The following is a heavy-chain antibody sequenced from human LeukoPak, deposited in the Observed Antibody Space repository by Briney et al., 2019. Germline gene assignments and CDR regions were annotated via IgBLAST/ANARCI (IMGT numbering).Heavy chain of an antibody. D-gene: IGHD2-2*01. CDR1: GGSISSGGYS. J-gene: IGHJ3*02. Sequence: SETLSLTCAVSGGSISSGGYSWSWIRQPPGKGLEWIGYIYYSGSTNYNPSLKSRVTISVDTSKNQFSLKLSSVTAADTAVYYCASTPVVVPAANSDDAFDIWGQGTMVTVSS. V-gene: IGHV4-61*08. CDR3: ASTPVVVPAANSDDAFDI. CDR2: IYYSGST.